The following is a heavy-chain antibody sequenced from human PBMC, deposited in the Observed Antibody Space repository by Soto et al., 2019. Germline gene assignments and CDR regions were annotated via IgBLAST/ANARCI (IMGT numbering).Heavy chain of an antibody. CDR2: ISGSGRTI. D-gene: IGHD1-26*01. CDR3: AKVGPSYYYGMDV. Sequence: PGWSLRLSCAASGLDFSSEVMCWVRQAPGKGLEWVSSISGSGRTIYHADSMRGRFAISRDNSKNSLYLQLNNLRVDDTAVYYCAKVGPSYYYGMDVWGQGTTVTVS. V-gene: IGHV3-23*01. J-gene: IGHJ6*02. CDR1: GLDFSSEV.